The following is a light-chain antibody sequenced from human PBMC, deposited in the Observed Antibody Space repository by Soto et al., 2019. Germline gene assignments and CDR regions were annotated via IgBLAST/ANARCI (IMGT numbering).Light chain of an antibody. CDR1: GSVSNN. V-gene: IGKV3-15*01. J-gene: IGKJ4*01. CDR3: QQYNAWPLT. CDR2: GAS. Sequence: EIVLTQSPATLSVSQGERATLSCRASGSVSNNLAWYQQKPGQAPRLLIYGASARATGIPARFSGSGSGTEFALTISGLQSEDFAVDYCQQYNAWPLTFGGGTKVEIK.